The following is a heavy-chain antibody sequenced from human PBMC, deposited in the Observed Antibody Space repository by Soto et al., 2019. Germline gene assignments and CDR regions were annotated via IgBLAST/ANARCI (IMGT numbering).Heavy chain of an antibody. CDR2: IYDSGTT. Sequence: QVQLQESGPGLVKPSGTLSLTCTVSGDSINGNYWSWVRQPPGKGPEWIGEIYDSGTTYYNPSLNSRATISLDKSKNQFSLTLNSVTAADTAVYYCARNRGYSQGDWGPGTLVTVSS. J-gene: IGHJ4*02. CDR1: GDSINGNY. V-gene: IGHV4-4*02. CDR3: ARNRGYSQGD. D-gene: IGHD5-18*01.